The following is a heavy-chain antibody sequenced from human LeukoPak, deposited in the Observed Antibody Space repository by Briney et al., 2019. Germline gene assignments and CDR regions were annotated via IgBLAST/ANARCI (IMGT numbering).Heavy chain of an antibody. CDR3: ARDMDYSFDY. J-gene: IGHJ4*02. CDR1: KFTFSDHY. Sequence: NPGGSLRLSCAASKFTFSDHYMDWVHQAPGKGLEWVSYISSSGSTIYYADSVKGRFTISRDNAKNSLYLQMNSLRAEDTAVYYCARDMDYSFDYWGQGTLVTVSS. D-gene: IGHD4-11*01. V-gene: IGHV3-11*04. CDR2: ISSSGSTI.